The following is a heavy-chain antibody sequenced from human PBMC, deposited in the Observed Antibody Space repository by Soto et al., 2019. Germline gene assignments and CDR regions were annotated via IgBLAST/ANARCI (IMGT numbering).Heavy chain of an antibody. CDR3: AKGLKAGDYSGPENYLILRGRDGFDI. V-gene: IGHV3-30*18. J-gene: IGHJ3*02. CDR1: GFSFSSYG. CDR2: ISYDGSNA. D-gene: IGHD3-10*01. Sequence: QVQLVESGGGVVQPGRSLRLSCVASGFSFSSYGMHWVRQAPDKGLEWVATISYDGSNAYYADSVRGQFTISRDDSKNTVYLQMNSLRAEDTAVYYCAKGLKAGDYSGPENYLILRGRDGFDIWGQGTTVTVSS.